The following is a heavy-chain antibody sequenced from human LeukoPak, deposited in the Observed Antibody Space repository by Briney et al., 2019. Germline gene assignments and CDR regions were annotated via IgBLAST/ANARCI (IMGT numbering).Heavy chain of an antibody. J-gene: IGHJ3*01. CDR3: ARYGSGTYALDV. CDR1: GGSISTYY. Sequence: SETLSLTCTVSGGSISTYYWSWIRQPPRKGQEWVAHIHYRGSTKHNPSLKSRVTMSVDTSKNQFSLALSSVTAADTGVYYCARYGSGTYALDVWGQGTMVTVSS. V-gene: IGHV4-59*08. D-gene: IGHD3-10*01. CDR2: IHYRGST.